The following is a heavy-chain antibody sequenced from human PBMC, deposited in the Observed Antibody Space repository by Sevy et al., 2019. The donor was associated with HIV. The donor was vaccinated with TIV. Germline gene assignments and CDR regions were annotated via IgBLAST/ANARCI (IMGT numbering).Heavy chain of an antibody. V-gene: IGHV3-30*09. J-gene: IGHJ4*02. CDR1: GFTFSSYA. Sequence: GGSLRLSCSASGFTFSSYALLWVRQAPGKGLEWVSLISYDGRNKYYSDSVKGRIAISRDESKTTLFLQMESLRTEGTAIYYCARVSDSYCTDDCYHRFDYWGRGTLVTVSS. CDR2: ISYDGRNK. CDR3: ARVSDSYCTDDCYHRFDY. D-gene: IGHD2-21*02.